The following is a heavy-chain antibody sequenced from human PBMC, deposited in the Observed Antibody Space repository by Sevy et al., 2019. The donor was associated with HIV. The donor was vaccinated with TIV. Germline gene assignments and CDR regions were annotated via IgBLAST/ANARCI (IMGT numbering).Heavy chain of an antibody. CDR3: ARDRVRSFRAFDI. CDR1: GGSISSYY. V-gene: IGHV4-4*07. D-gene: IGHD2-21*01. CDR2: IYTSGST. Sequence: SETLSLTCTVSGGSISSYYWSWIRQPAGKGLEWIGRIYTSGSTNYNPSLKSRVTMSVETFKNQFSLKLSSVTAADTTVYYCARDRVRSFRAFDIWGQGTMVTVSS. J-gene: IGHJ3*02.